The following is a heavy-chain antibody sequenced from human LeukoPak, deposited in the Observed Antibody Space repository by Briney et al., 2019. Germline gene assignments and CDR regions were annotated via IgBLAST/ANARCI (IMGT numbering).Heavy chain of an antibody. Sequence: PGGSLRLSCAASGFTFDDYAMHWVGQAPGKGLEWVSGISGNSGSIGYADSVKGRFTIPRDNAKNSLYLQMNSLRAEDTALYYCAKVDRLGYYFDYWGQGTLVTVSS. CDR3: AKVDRLGYYFDY. D-gene: IGHD3-10*01. V-gene: IGHV3-9*01. J-gene: IGHJ4*02. CDR2: ISGNSGSI. CDR1: GFTFDDYA.